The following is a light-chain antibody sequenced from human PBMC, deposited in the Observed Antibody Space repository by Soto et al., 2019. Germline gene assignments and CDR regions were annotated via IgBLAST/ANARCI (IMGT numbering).Light chain of an antibody. V-gene: IGLV2-14*01. CDR3: CSYMTSSGLNFV. Sequence: QSVLTQPASVSGSPGQSITISCTGTSSDIGGYDYASWYQQHPGKAPRLLIYDVSNRPSGISNRFSGSKSGNTASLTISGLQAEDEADYYCCSYMTSSGLNFVFGSGTKVTVL. CDR1: SSDIGGYDY. J-gene: IGLJ1*01. CDR2: DVS.